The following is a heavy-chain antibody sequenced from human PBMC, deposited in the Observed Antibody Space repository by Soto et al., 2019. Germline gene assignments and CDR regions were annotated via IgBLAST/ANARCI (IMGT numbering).Heavy chain of an antibody. CDR2: INTNSGGI. CDR1: GYTFTGYY. V-gene: IGHV1-2*02. CDR3: ARAGSSSHYYYFGLDV. D-gene: IGHD6-13*01. J-gene: IGHJ6*02. Sequence: QVQLVQSGAEVKKPGASVKVSCKASGYTFTGYYMYWVRQAPGRGLEWMGWINTNSGGINYAQKFQGRVTMTRDTSINTAYLQLSWLRSDDTAVYYCARAGSSSHYYYFGLDVWGQGTTVTVSS.